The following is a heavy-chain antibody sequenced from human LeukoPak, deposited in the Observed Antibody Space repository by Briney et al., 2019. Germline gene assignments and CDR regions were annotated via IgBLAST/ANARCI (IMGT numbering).Heavy chain of an antibody. CDR2: IYYSGST. Sequence: PSETLSLTCTVSGGSISGSSYYWGWIRQPPGKGLEWIGSIYYSGSTYYNPSLESRVTISVDRTKNQFSLKLSSVTAADTAVYYCARAVGSSGYTFDYWGQGTLVTVSS. D-gene: IGHD3-22*01. V-gene: IGHV4-39*07. CDR3: ARAVGSSGYTFDY. J-gene: IGHJ4*02. CDR1: GGSISGSSYY.